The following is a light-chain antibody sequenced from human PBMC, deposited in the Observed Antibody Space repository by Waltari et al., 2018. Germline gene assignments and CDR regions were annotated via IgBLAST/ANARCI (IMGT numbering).Light chain of an antibody. CDR1: YSNIGNNV. Sequence: QSVLTQPPSASGTPGQRVTISCSGTYSNIGNNVVHWYQQLPGTAPKLLTYRNDLRPSGVPDRFSGSKSGSSASLAISGLHSEDEADYYCAAWDDSLNGRWVFGGGTKVTVL. J-gene: IGLJ3*02. CDR2: RND. CDR3: AAWDDSLNGRWV. V-gene: IGLV1-44*01.